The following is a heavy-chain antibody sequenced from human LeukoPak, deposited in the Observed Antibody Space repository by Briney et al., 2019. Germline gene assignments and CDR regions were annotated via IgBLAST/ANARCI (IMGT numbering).Heavy chain of an antibody. CDR3: ARGGSYYSPYYYGMDV. Sequence: MSSETLSLTCTVSGGSISSSSYYWGWIRQPPGKGLEWIRSIYYSGSTYYNPSLKSRVTISVDTSKNQFSLKLSSVTAADTAVYYCARGGSYYSPYYYGMDVWGQGTTVTVSS. CDR2: IYYSGST. J-gene: IGHJ6*02. V-gene: IGHV4-39*01. CDR1: GGSISSSSYY. D-gene: IGHD1-26*01.